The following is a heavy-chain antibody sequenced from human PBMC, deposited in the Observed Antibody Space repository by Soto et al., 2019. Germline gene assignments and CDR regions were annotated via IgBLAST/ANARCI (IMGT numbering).Heavy chain of an antibody. CDR3: ARVPIYSSGWYLGWFDP. J-gene: IGHJ5*02. V-gene: IGHV3-11*01. D-gene: IGHD6-19*01. CDR2: ITFSGNTV. Sequence: LRLSCAASGFTFSDSYMSWIRQAPGKGLEWISYITFSGNTVYYADSLKGRFTISRDNAKNSLYLQMNRLRAEDTAVYYCARVPIYSSGWYLGWFDPWGQGTLVTVSS. CDR1: GFTFSDSY.